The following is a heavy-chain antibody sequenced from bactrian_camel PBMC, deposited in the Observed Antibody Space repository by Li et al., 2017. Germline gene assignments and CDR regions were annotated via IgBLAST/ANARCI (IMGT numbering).Heavy chain of an antibody. J-gene: IGHJ4*01. CDR1: GYGYTDTQ. Sequence: HVQLVESGGGSVQAGGSLTLSCAASGYGYTDTQMAWFRQAPGKEREGLASIDSRGTPDYADSVAGRFTISQDMAKNTLFLQMNSLNPKDTAMYYCAAKPLCYITDSVRSLSSSTYAYWGQGTQVTVS. CDR3: AAKPLCYITDSVRSLSSSTYAY. V-gene: IGHV3S53*01. D-gene: IGHD2*01. CDR2: IDSRGTP.